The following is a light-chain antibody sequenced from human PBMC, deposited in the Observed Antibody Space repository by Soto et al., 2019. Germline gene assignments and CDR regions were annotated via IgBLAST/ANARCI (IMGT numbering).Light chain of an antibody. J-gene: IGKJ3*01. CDR1: QNINTY. CDR2: TAS. Sequence: DIQMTQSPSSLSSSVGDIFTITCRASQNINTYLNWYQQRPGQAPQLLIFTASSFQGGVPARFSASGSRTDFTLTISSLQPDDFATYYCQQTSAAPFTFGPGTKVDIK. V-gene: IGKV1-39*01. CDR3: QQTSAAPFT.